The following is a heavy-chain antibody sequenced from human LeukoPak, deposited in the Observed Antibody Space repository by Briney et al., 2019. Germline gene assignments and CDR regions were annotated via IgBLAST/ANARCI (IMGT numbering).Heavy chain of an antibody. Sequence: SDTLSLTCTVSGGSISSYYWSWIRQPAGKGLEWIGRIYTSGSTNYNPSLKSRVTMSVDTSKNQFSLKLSSVTAADTAVYYCARDLGEQWLVFFDYWGQGTLVTVSS. J-gene: IGHJ4*02. V-gene: IGHV4-4*07. CDR2: IYTSGST. CDR1: GGSISSYY. CDR3: ARDLGEQWLVFFDY. D-gene: IGHD6-19*01.